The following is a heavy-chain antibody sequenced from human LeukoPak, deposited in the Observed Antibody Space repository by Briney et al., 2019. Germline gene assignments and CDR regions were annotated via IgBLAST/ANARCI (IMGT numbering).Heavy chain of an antibody. J-gene: IGHJ4*02. D-gene: IGHD6-19*01. V-gene: IGHV3-21*01. CDR1: GGTFSSYS. CDR3: ARDVYSSGWYDYDY. CDR2: ISTSSNYI. Sequence: ASVKVSCKASGGTFSSYSMNWVRQAPGKGLEWVSSISTSSNYIYYTDSVKGRFTISRDNAKNSLYLQMNSLRAEDTAVYYCARDVYSSGWYDYDYWGQGTLVTVSS.